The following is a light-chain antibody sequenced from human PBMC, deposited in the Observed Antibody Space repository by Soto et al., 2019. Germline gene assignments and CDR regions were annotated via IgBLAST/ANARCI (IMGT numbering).Light chain of an antibody. CDR1: SSNIGSNY. CDR3: AAWDDSLSGVV. Sequence: QSALTQPPSASGTPGQRVTISCSGSSSNIGSNYVYWYQQLPGTAPKLLIYRNNQRPSGVPDRFSGSKSGTSAPLAISGLRSEDEADYYCAAWDDSLSGVVFGGGTKVTVL. V-gene: IGLV1-47*01. J-gene: IGLJ2*01. CDR2: RNN.